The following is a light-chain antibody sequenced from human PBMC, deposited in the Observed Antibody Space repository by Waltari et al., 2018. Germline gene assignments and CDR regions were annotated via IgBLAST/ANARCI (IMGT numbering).Light chain of an antibody. V-gene: IGLV2-11*02. CDR3: CSYAGSHTFVV. Sequence: QSALTQPRSVSGSPGPSVTMSCTGTTSDVGGYNYVSWYQQYAGKVPKLMIYDVNKRPSGFPDRFSGSKSGNTASLTISGLQAEDEADYYCCSYAGSHTFVVFGGGTKLTVL. CDR2: DVN. CDR1: TSDVGGYNY. J-gene: IGLJ2*01.